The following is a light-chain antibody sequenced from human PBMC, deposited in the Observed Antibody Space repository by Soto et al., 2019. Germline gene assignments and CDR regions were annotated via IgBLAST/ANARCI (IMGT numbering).Light chain of an antibody. J-gene: IGLJ1*01. V-gene: IGLV2-14*01. Sequence: QSALTQPASVSGSPGQSITISCTGTSSDTAGYNYVSWCQQHPGKAPKLMIYEVSNRPSGVSNRFSGSQSGNTASLTISGLQAEDEANYYCSSYTTSNTPLYVFGTGTQLTVL. CDR2: EVS. CDR1: SSDTAGYNY. CDR3: SSYTTSNTPLYV.